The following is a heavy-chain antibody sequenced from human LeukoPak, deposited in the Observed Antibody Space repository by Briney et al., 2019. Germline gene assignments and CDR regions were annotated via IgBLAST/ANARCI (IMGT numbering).Heavy chain of an antibody. V-gene: IGHV3-20*04. J-gene: IGHJ3*02. Sequence: PGGTLRLSCAASGFTFSIYGMAWVRPAPGKGLEWVSGINWNGGSTGYADSVKGRFTISRDNAKNSLYLQMNSLRAEDTALDYCARGGGMVATGDDAFDIWGQGTMVTVSS. CDR3: ARGGGMVATGDDAFDI. CDR2: INWNGGST. D-gene: IGHD5-12*01. CDR1: GFTFSIYG.